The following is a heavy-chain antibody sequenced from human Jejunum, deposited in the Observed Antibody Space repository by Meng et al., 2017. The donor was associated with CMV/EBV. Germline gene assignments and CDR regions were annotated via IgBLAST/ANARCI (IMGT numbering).Heavy chain of an antibody. Sequence: VSGGSVTSGDYYWNWIRQSPGKGLEWIAYIHYNGQTKSNPSLQSRVTTSVDTSKNQVSLKLRSVTAADTAVYYCAREGTDYNYFDYWGQGTLVTVSS. CDR2: IHYNGQT. V-gene: IGHV4-61*08. CDR3: AREGTDYNYFDY. J-gene: IGHJ4*02. CDR1: GGSVTSGDYY. D-gene: IGHD3/OR15-3a*01.